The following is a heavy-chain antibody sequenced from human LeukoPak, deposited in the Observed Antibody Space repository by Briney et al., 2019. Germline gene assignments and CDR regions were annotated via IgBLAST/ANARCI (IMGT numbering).Heavy chain of an antibody. Sequence: PGGSLRLSCAASRFTFRDYYMSWVRQAPGKGLEWISHIAGSGETIYYADSVKGRFTISRDNANNLLFLQMNSLRAEDTAVYYCARDRRPSEYLGLHVWGQGTTVIVSS. J-gene: IGHJ6*02. CDR3: ARDRRPSEYLGLHV. V-gene: IGHV3-11*01. D-gene: IGHD2-2*01. CDR2: IAGSGETI. CDR1: RFTFRDYY.